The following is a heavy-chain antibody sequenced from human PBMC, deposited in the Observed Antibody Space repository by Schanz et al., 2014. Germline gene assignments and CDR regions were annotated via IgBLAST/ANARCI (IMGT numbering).Heavy chain of an antibody. Sequence: QAQLMESGGGVVQPGTSLILSCSASGFSLNTYGIHWFRQPAGKGLEWVAVIWNNGVTKYYADSVRGRFTISRDRFQNTLYHRMSSLRAEDTAVYYCARPRCGYGEVDYWGQGTLVTVSS. D-gene: IGHD4-17*01. CDR3: ARPRCGYGEVDY. CDR2: IWNNGVTK. J-gene: IGHJ4*02. V-gene: IGHV3-33*01. CDR1: GFSLNTYG.